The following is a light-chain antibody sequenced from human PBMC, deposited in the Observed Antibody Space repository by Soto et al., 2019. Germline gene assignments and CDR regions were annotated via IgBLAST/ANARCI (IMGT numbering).Light chain of an antibody. J-gene: IGLJ2*01. Sequence: LVLTHSPSASASLGASVKLTCTLSSGHSSYAIAWHQQQPEKGPRYLMKLNSDGSHSKGDGIPDRFSGSSSGAERYLTISSLQSEDEADYYCQTWGTGILVFGGGTKLTVL. CDR1: SGHSSYA. CDR3: QTWGTGILV. CDR2: LNSDGSH. V-gene: IGLV4-69*01.